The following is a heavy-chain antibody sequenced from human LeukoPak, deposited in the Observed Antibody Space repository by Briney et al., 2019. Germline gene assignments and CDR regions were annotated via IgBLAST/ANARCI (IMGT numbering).Heavy chain of an antibody. CDR1: GYTFTSYG. Sequence: GASVKVSCKASGYTFTSYGISWVRQAPGQGLEWMGWISAYNGNTNYAQKLQGRVTMTTDTSTSTAYMELRSLRSDDTAVYYCARGFPRYYYDSRGYYYFDYWGQGTLVTVSS. CDR3: ARGFPRYYYDSRGYYYFDY. D-gene: IGHD3-22*01. V-gene: IGHV1-18*01. CDR2: ISAYNGNT. J-gene: IGHJ4*02.